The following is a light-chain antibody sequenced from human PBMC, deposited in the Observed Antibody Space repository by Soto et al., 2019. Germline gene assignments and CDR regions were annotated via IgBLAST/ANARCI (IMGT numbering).Light chain of an antibody. CDR1: QSVSNNY. CDR2: GAS. V-gene: IGKV3-20*01. Sequence: EIVLTQSPGTLSLSPGERATLSCRASQSVSNNYLAWYQQKPGQAPRLIIYGASNRATGIPDRFSGSGSGTDFTLTISRLEPEDFAVYYCQHYGSSGTFGQGTKVEIK. J-gene: IGKJ1*01. CDR3: QHYGSSGT.